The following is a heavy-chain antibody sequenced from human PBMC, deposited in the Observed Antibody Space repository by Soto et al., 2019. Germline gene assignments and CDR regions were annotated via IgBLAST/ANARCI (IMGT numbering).Heavy chain of an antibody. V-gene: IGHV4-30-2*01. J-gene: IGHJ2*01. CDR3: ARGGADWSLRNFDV. CDR2: VYQNGNA. D-gene: IGHD3-9*01. Sequence: QLQLQESGSGLVKPSQTLSLTGTVSGASIASGGYCWSWIRQPPGKALESIGYVYQNGNAYLNPSLKSRVTMSVDKSKNQFYLKLSSVTAADTAVYFCARGGADWSLRNFDVWGRGTLVSVSS. CDR1: GASIASGGYC.